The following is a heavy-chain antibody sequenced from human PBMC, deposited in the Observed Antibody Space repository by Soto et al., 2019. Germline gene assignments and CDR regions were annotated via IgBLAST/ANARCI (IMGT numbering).Heavy chain of an antibody. CDR1: GYTFTSYG. V-gene: IGHV1-18*01. D-gene: IGHD3-3*01. J-gene: IGHJ5*02. CDR3: ARISPAIFGVVIMVWFDP. CDR2: ISAYNGNT. Sequence: GASVKVSCKASGYTFTSYGISWVRQAPGQGLEWMGWISAYNGNTNYAQKLQGRVIMTTDTSTSTAYMELRSLRSDDTAVYYCARISPAIFGVVIMVWFDPWGQGTLVTVSS.